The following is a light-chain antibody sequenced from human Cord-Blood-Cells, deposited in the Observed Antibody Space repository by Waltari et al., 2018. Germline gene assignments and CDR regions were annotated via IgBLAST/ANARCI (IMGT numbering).Light chain of an antibody. CDR2: DVS. J-gene: IGLJ2*01. CDR1: SSDVGGYNY. V-gene: IGLV2-11*01. Sequence: QSALTQPRSVSGSPGQSVTISCTGTSSDVGGYNYVSWYQQHPGKAPKLMIYDVSKRPSGVPDSFSGSKSGNTASLTISGLQAEHEADYYCCSYAGSYTLVFGGGTKLTVL. CDR3: CSYAGSYTLV.